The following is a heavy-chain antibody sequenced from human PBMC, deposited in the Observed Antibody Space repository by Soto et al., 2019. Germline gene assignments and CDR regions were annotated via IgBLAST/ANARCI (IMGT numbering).Heavy chain of an antibody. V-gene: IGHV4-59*01. CDR1: GGSISSYY. CDR3: ARSSGYDPFDY. D-gene: IGHD5-12*01. Sequence: ETLSLTCTVSGGSISSYYWSWIRQPPGKGLEWIEYIYYSGSTNYNPSLKSRVTISVDTSKNQFSLKLSSVTAADTAVYYCARSSGYDPFDYWGQGTLVTVSS. J-gene: IGHJ4*02. CDR2: IYYSGST.